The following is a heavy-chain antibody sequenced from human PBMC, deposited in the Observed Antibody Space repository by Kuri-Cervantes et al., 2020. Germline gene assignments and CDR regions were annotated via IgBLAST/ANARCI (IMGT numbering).Heavy chain of an antibody. J-gene: IGHJ4*02. V-gene: IGHV3-23*01. D-gene: IGHD4-17*01. CDR3: ARDGLTGGLVRWLDY. Sequence: GESLKISCEGSGFTFSSYGMTWVRQAPGKGLEWVSSISGGSVGRTYYADSVRGRFTISRDNSKNTLYLQMNSLRAEDTAVYYCARDGLTGGLVRWLDYWGQGTLVTVSS. CDR2: ISGGSVGRT. CDR1: GFTFSSYG.